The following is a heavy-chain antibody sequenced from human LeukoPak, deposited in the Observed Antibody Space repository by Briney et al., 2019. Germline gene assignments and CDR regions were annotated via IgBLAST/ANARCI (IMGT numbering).Heavy chain of an antibody. V-gene: IGHV3-53*01. J-gene: IGHJ1*01. Sequence: GGSLRLSCAASGFSLSSNYMSWGRQAPGKALEWGSVIYSGGSTYYADSVQGRFTISRDNSKNTLYLQMKSLRAEDTAVYYCARTDETAPAEDFQHWGQGTLVTVSS. CDR3: ARTDETAPAEDFQH. CDR1: GFSLSSNY. D-gene: IGHD2-21*02. CDR2: IYSGGST.